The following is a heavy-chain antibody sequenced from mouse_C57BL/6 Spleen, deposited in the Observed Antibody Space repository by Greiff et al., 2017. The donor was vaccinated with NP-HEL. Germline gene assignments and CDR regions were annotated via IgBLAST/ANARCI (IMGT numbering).Heavy chain of an antibody. Sequence: VKLQESGGDLVKPGGSLKLSCAASGFTFSSYGMSWVRQTPDKRLEWVATISSGGSYTYYPDSVKGRFTISRDNAKNTLYLQMSSLKSEDTAMYYCARQEYYGSSLYWYFDVWGTGTTVTVSS. CDR2: ISSGGSYT. V-gene: IGHV5-6*02. J-gene: IGHJ1*03. D-gene: IGHD1-1*01. CDR3: ARQEYYGSSLYWYFDV. CDR1: GFTFSSYG.